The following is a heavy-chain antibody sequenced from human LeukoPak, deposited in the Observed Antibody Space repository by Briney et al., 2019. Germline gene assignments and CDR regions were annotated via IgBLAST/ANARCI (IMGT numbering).Heavy chain of an antibody. V-gene: IGHV1-18*01. CDR1: GYTFTSYG. CDR3: ARTPTLYYYDSSGYLNWFDP. Sequence: ASVKVSCKASGYTFTSYGISWVRQAPGQGLEWMGWISAYNGNTNYAQKLQGRVTMTTDTSTSTAYMEPRSLRSDDTAVYYCARTPTLYYYDSSGYLNWFDPWGQGTLVTVSS. J-gene: IGHJ5*02. CDR2: ISAYNGNT. D-gene: IGHD3-22*01.